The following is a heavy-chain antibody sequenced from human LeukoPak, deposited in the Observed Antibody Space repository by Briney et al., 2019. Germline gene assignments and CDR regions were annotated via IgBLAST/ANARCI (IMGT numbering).Heavy chain of an antibody. Sequence: ASVKVSCKASGYTFTSYGISWVRQAPGQGLEWMGWISAYNGNTNYAQKLQGRVTMTTDTSTSTAYMGLRSLRSDDTAVYYCERVVRYCSSTSGPGEFDYWGQGTLVTVSS. D-gene: IGHD2-2*01. J-gene: IGHJ4*02. CDR1: GYTFTSYG. V-gene: IGHV1-18*01. CDR3: ERVVRYCSSTSGPGEFDY. CDR2: ISAYNGNT.